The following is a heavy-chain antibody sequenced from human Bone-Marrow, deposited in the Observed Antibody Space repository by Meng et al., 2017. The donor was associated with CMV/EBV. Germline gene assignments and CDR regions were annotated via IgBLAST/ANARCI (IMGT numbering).Heavy chain of an antibody. CDR3: ARGRRGRNYYYGIDV. D-gene: IGHD2-15*01. V-gene: IGHV3-53*01. J-gene: IGHJ6*02. Sequence: GGSLRLSCAASRFTVSSNYMSWVRQAPGKGLEWVSVIYSGGSTYYADSVKGRFTISRDNSKNTLYLQMNSLRAEDTAVYYCARGRRGRNYYYGIDVWGQGTTVTVSS. CDR1: RFTVSSNY. CDR2: IYSGGST.